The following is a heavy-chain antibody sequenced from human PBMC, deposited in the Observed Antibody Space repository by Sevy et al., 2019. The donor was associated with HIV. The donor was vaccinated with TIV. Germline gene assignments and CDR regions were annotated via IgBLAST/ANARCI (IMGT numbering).Heavy chain of an antibody. D-gene: IGHD6-13*01. Sequence: GGYLRLSCAASGFTFSDHYMEWVRQAPGKGLEWVGRTRNKADSYTTEYAASVKGRFTISRDVSKNSLYLQMNSLKTEDTAVYYCATHAGIAAAGRVFDYWGQGSLVTVSS. CDR2: TRNKADSYTT. J-gene: IGHJ4*02. CDR3: ATHAGIAAAGRVFDY. CDR1: GFTFSDHY. V-gene: IGHV3-72*01.